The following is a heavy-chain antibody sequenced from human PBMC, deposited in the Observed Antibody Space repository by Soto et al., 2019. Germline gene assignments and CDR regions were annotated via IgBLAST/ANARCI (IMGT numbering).Heavy chain of an antibody. CDR2: TSYDGSKK. J-gene: IGHJ6*03. D-gene: IGHD3-16*01. V-gene: IGHV3-30*18. CDR3: AKDLKPGSRWSLGGVEHCMDV. CDR1: GFSFSSYD. Sequence: QVQLVESGGGVVQPGRSLRLSCVGSGFSFSSYDMNWVRQAPGTGLEWVALTSYDGSKKYYGDSVRGRVTISRDNSKKTLYLQMDHRRPEDTAIYYCAKDLKPGSRWSLGGVEHCMDVWGRGTTVSVSS.